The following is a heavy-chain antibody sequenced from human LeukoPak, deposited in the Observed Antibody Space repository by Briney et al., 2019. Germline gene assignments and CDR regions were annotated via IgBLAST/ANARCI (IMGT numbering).Heavy chain of an antibody. CDR2: IYYTGGT. V-gene: IGHV4-31*09. J-gene: IGHJ6*02. CDR3: ARDSYYYGLDV. CDR1: GDSISGGGYF. Sequence: PTETLSLTCTVSGDSISGGGYFWTWIRQRPGKGLEWIGYIYYTGGTYYNPSLKSRVTILIDKSKNQFSLKLSSLTAADTAVYYCARDSYYYGLDVWGQGTTVTVSS. D-gene: IGHD2-21*01.